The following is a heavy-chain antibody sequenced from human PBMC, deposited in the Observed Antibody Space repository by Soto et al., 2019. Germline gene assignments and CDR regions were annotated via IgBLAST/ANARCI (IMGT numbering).Heavy chain of an antibody. J-gene: IGHJ6*02. V-gene: IGHV4-31*03. CDR2: IYYSGST. CDR1: GGSISRGGYY. CDR3: ARGILLTTYYYYYGMDV. Sequence: PAETLSLPFTIAGGSISRGGYYWSWIRQHPGKGLEWIGYIYYSGSTYYNPSLKSRVTISVDTSKNQFSLKLSSVTAADTAVYYCARGILLTTYYYYYGMDVWGQGTTVTVSS. D-gene: IGHD4-4*01.